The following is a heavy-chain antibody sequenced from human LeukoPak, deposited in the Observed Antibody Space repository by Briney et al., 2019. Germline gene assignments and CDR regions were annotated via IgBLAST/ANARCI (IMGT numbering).Heavy chain of an antibody. CDR1: GFTFSSYG. D-gene: IGHD3-10*01. Sequence: GGSLRLSCAASGFTFSSYGMSWVRQAPGKGLEWVSAISGSGGSTYYADSVKGRFTISRDNSKNTLYLQMNSLRAEDTAVYYCAKDRVVRGVIGAFDIWGQGTMVTVSS. V-gene: IGHV3-23*01. J-gene: IGHJ3*02. CDR2: ISGSGGST. CDR3: AKDRVVRGVIGAFDI.